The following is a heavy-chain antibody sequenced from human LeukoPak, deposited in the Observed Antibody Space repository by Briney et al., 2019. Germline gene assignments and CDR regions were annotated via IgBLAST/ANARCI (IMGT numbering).Heavy chain of an antibody. CDR1: GFTFSSYG. J-gene: IGHJ4*02. CDR3: AREGLLRPYYFDY. V-gene: IGHV3-33*01. D-gene: IGHD3-22*01. CDR2: IWYDGSNK. Sequence: GRSLRLSCAASGFTFSSYGMHWVRQAPSKGLEWVAVIWYDGSNKYYADSVKGRFTISRDNSKNTLYLQMNSLRAEDTAVYYCAREGLLRPYYFDYWGQGTLVTVSS.